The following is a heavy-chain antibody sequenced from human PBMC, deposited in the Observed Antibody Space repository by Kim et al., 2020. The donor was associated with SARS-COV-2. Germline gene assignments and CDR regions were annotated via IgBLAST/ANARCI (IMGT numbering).Heavy chain of an antibody. V-gene: IGHV3-74*01. CDR1: GFTFSTYW. J-gene: IGHJ4*02. CDR3: AREAGGNTGFDY. D-gene: IGHD3-10*01. CDR2: INSDGSST. Sequence: GGSLRLSCAASGFTFSTYWMHWVRQAPGKGLVWVSRINSDGSSTSYPDSVKGRFTISRDNAKNTLYLQMNSLRAEDTAVYYCAREAGGNTGFDYWGQGTLVTVSS.